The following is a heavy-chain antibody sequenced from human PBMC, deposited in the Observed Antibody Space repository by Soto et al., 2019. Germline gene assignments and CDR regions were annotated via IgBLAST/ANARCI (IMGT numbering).Heavy chain of an antibody. CDR1: HFTLSDAW. Sequence: EVQLVQSGGGLVKPGGSIRLSCAASHFTLSDAWVAWVRQAPGKGLEWVGHIKSRVDSGTTDYAAPVKGRFSISRDDSENTLYLQINNLKREDTAVYYCNLKSGGTQGYFNYWGQGTLVTVSS. CDR2: IKSRVDSGTT. V-gene: IGHV3-15*01. J-gene: IGHJ4*02. CDR3: NLKSGGTQGYFNY. D-gene: IGHD1-1*01.